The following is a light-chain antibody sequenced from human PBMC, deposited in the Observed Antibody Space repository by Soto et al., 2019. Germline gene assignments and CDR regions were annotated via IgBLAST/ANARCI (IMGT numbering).Light chain of an antibody. J-gene: IGKJ1*01. Sequence: ENVLTQSPGTLSLSPGERATLSCRASQSVSSNFLAWYQQKPGQAPRLLIFGASIRSAGIPDRFTGSGSGADFTLTISRLEPEDFAVYYCQQYGSSPRTFGQGTKVDIK. CDR3: QQYGSSPRT. V-gene: IGKV3-20*01. CDR2: GAS. CDR1: QSVSSNF.